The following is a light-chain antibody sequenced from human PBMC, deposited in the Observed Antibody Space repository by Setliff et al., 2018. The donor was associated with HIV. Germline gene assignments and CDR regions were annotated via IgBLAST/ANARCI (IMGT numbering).Light chain of an antibody. V-gene: IGLV2-14*01. Sequence: QSALTQPASVSGSPGQSITISCTGTSSDVGNYNYVSWYQQRPGKAPKLMIYEVTYRPSGVSNRFSGSKSGNTASLTISGLQAEDEADYYCSSYTTNTTFVFGTGTKVTVL. J-gene: IGLJ1*01. CDR3: SSYTTNTTFV. CDR2: EVT. CDR1: SSDVGNYNY.